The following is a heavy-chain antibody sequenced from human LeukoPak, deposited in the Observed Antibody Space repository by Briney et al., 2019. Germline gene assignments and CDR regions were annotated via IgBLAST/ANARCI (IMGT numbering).Heavy chain of an antibody. Sequence: GGSLRLSCAASGFTFSSYAMHWVRQAPGKGLEWVAVISYDGSNKYYADSVKGRFTISRDNSKNTLYQQMNSLRAEDTAVYYCARDKDDSSGWYLDYWGQGTLVTVSS. CDR3: ARDKDDSSGWYLDY. J-gene: IGHJ4*02. CDR2: ISYDGSNK. D-gene: IGHD6-19*01. V-gene: IGHV3-30*04. CDR1: GFTFSSYA.